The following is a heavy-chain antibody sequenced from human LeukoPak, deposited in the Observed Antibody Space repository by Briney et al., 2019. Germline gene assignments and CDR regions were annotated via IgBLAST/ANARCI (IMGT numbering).Heavy chain of an antibody. D-gene: IGHD2-2*02. CDR2: IYYSGST. V-gene: IGHV4-30-4*08. CDR3: ARGTGYCSSTSCYTLDY. CDR1: GGSISSGDYY. J-gene: IGHJ4*02. Sequence: SQTLSLTCTVSGGSISSGDYYWSWIRQPPGKGLEWIGYIYYSGSTYYNPSLKSRVTISEDTSKNQFSLKLSSVTAADTAVYYCARGTGYCSSTSCYTLDYWGQGTLVTVSS.